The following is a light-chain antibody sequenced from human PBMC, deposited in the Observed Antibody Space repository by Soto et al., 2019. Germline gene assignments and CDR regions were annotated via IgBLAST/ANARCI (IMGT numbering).Light chain of an antibody. CDR3: SSYTDSSNYV. V-gene: IGLV1-40*01. J-gene: IGLJ1*01. Sequence: QSVLTQPPSVSGAPGQRVTISCTGSSANIGAAYNVDWYQQLPGTAPKLMIYQVTNRPSGVSNRFSGSRSGNTASLTISGLQAEDEADYYCSSYTDSSNYVFGTGTKVTVL. CDR1: SANIGAAYN. CDR2: QVT.